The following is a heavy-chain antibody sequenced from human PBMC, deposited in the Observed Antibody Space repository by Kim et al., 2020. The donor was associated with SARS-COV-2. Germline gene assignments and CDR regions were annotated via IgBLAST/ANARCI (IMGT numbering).Heavy chain of an antibody. D-gene: IGHD7-27*01. V-gene: IGHV3-21*01. J-gene: IGHJ4*02. CDR2: ISSSSSYI. CDR3: ARAPNVYFDY. Sequence: GGSLRLSCAASGFTFSSYSMNWVRQAPGKGLEWVSSISSSSSYIYYADSVKGRFTISRDNAKNSLYLQMNSLRVEDTAVYYCARAPNVYFDYWGQGTLVTVSS. CDR1: GFTFSSYS.